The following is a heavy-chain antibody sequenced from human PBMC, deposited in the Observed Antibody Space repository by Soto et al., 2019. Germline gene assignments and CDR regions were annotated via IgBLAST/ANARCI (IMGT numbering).Heavy chain of an antibody. J-gene: IGHJ4*02. CDR1: GLSVIGNY. Sequence: PGGSLRLSCAASGLSVIGNYMNWVRQAPGKGLEWVSIIYSDGRTFYAESVKGRFTISRDSSKNTLYLQMNSLRVDDTAVYYCASSGYYDSSGDYWGQGTLVTVS. V-gene: IGHV3-53*01. CDR3: ASSGYYDSSGDY. CDR2: IYSDGRT. D-gene: IGHD3-22*01.